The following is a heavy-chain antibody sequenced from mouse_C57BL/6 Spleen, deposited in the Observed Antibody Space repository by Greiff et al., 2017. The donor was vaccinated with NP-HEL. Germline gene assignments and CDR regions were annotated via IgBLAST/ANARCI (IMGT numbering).Heavy chain of an antibody. D-gene: IGHD1-1*01. CDR3: ARERGYYYGSQAWFAY. V-gene: IGHV5-16*01. Sequence: EVKVVESEGGLVQPGSSMKLSCTASGFTFSDYYMAWVRQVPEKGLEWVANINYDGSSTYYLDSLKSRFIISRDNAKNILYLQMSSLKSEDTATYYCARERGYYYGSQAWFAYWGQGTLVTVSA. CDR2: INYDGSST. CDR1: GFTFSDYY. J-gene: IGHJ3*01.